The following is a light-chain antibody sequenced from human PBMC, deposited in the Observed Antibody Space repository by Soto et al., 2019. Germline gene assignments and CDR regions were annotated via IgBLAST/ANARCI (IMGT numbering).Light chain of an antibody. Sequence: EILLTQSPATLSLSPGEGATLSCRACQHVSTYVAWYQQKPGHAPRLLIFDASNRATGVPARFSGSGSGTDFTLTISNLEPGDSGIYYCQQRGDLIVTFGGGTKVEI. V-gene: IGKV3-11*01. J-gene: IGKJ4*01. CDR3: QQRGDLIVT. CDR1: QHVSTY. CDR2: DAS.